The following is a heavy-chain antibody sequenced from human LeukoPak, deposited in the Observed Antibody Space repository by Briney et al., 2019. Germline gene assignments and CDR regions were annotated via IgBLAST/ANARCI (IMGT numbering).Heavy chain of an antibody. CDR2: IYYSGST. J-gene: IGHJ5*02. CDR3: ARAYSSSSGWFNP. V-gene: IGHV4-59*01. Sequence: SETLSLTCTVSGGSISSYYWSWIRQPPGKGLEWIGYIYYSGSTNYNPSLKSRVTISVDTSKNQFSLKLSSVTAADTAVYYCARAYSSSSGWFNPWGQGTLVTVSS. D-gene: IGHD6-13*01. CDR1: GGSISSYY.